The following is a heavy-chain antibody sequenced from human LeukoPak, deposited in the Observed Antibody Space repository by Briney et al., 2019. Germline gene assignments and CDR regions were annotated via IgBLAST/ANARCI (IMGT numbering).Heavy chain of an antibody. D-gene: IGHD2-15*01. CDR2: ISNNGGYT. J-gene: IGHJ4*02. V-gene: IGHV3-23*01. Sequence: GGSLRLSCAASGFTFSSSAMSWVCQAPGKGLEWVSAISNNGGYTYYADSVQGRFTISRDNSKSTLCLQMNSLKAEDTAVYYCAKQLGYCSDGSCYFPYWGQGTLVTVSS. CDR1: GFTFSSSA. CDR3: AKQLGYCSDGSCYFPY.